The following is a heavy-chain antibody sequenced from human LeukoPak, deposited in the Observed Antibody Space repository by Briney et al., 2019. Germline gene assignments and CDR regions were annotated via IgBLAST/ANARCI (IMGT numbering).Heavy chain of an antibody. CDR3: ARDAAGTLSIDY. J-gene: IGHJ4*02. Sequence: SETLSLTCAVSGYSISSGYYWGWIRQPPGKGLEWIGSIYHSGSTYYNPSLKSRVTMSVDTSKNQFSLKLSSVTAADTAVYYCARDAAGTLSIDYWGQGTLVTVSS. V-gene: IGHV4-38-2*02. CDR2: IYHSGST. CDR1: GYSISSGYY. D-gene: IGHD6-19*01.